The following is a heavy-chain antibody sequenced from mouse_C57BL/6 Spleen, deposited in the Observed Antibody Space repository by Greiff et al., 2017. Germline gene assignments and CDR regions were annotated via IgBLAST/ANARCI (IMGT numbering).Heavy chain of an antibody. V-gene: IGHV1-80*01. CDR1: GYAFSSYW. Sequence: VKVVESGAELVKPGASVKISCKASGYAFSSYWMNWVKQRPGKGLEWIGQIYPGDGDTNYNGKFKGKATLTADKSSSTAYMQLSSLTSEDSAVYFCARYDGYYVGAMDYWGQGTSVTVSS. CDR3: ARYDGYYVGAMDY. CDR2: IYPGDGDT. D-gene: IGHD2-3*01. J-gene: IGHJ4*01.